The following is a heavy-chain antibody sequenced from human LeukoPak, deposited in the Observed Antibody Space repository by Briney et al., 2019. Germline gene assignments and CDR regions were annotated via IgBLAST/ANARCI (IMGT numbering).Heavy chain of an antibody. V-gene: IGHV5-10-1*01. CDR2: IDPSDSDT. CDR3: ARRYNWNDDGYYYYGMDV. CDR1: GYSFTSYW. Sequence: GQSLSISCKVSGYSFTSYWISWVRQMPGKGLEWMGRIDPSDSDTNYSPSFQGHVTIAADKSISTAYLQWSSLKASDTAMYYCARRYNWNDDGYYYYGMDVWGQGTTVTVS. D-gene: IGHD1-1*01. J-gene: IGHJ6*02.